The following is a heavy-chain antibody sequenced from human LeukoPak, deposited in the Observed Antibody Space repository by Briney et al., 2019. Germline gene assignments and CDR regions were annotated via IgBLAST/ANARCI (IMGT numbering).Heavy chain of an antibody. D-gene: IGHD6-13*01. CDR2: IYYSGST. CDR3: ARRSTAPIAGTGVNWFDP. V-gene: IGHV4-39*01. Sequence: SETLSLTCTVSGGSISSSRYYWGWIRQPPGKGLEWIGRIYYSGSTYYNPSLKSRVTISVDTSKNQFSLKLSSVTAADTAVHYCARRSTAPIAGTGVNWFDPWGQGTLVTVSS. CDR1: GGSISSSRYY. J-gene: IGHJ5*02.